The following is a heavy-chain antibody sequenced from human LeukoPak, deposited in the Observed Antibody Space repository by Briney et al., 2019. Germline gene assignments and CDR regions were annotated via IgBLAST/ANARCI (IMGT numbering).Heavy chain of an antibody. V-gene: IGHV1-69*05. J-gene: IGHJ5*02. Sequence: SVKVSCKASGGTFSSYAISWVRQAPGQGLEWMGRIIPIFGTANYAQKFQGRVTITTDESTSTAYMELSSLRSEDTAVYYCARGPDVPATGYWFDPWGQGTLVTVSS. CDR1: GGTFSSYA. CDR3: ARGPDVPATGYWFDP. D-gene: IGHD1-14*01. CDR2: IIPIFGTA.